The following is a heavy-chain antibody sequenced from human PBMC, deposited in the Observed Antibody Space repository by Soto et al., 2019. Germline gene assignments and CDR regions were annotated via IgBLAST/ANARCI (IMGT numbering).Heavy chain of an antibody. Sequence: ASVKVSCKTSGYSFSTYGISWVRQAPGQGLEWMGWISGYNGNTNYAQNLQGRVTMTTDTSTSTAYMELRSLRSDDTAVYYCAREGPAPYYYYGMDVWGQGSTVTVSS. CDR3: AREGPAPYYYYGMDV. V-gene: IGHV1-18*01. CDR1: GYSFSTYG. CDR2: ISGYNGNT. J-gene: IGHJ6*02.